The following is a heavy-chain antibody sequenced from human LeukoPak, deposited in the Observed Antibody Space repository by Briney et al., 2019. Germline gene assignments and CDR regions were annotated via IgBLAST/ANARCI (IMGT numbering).Heavy chain of an antibody. CDR1: GFSFSNYD. CDR3: ARDQGSSGITLIVVDLKHFDS. Sequence: EAGGSLRLSCAASGFSFSNYDMSWVRQAPGKGLEWVAVISYDGSNKNYADSVKGRFTISRDNSKNTLYLQMNSLRTEDTAVYYCARDQGSSGITLIVVDLKHFDSWGQGTLVTVSS. V-gene: IGHV3-30*04. J-gene: IGHJ4*02. D-gene: IGHD3-22*01. CDR2: ISYDGSNK.